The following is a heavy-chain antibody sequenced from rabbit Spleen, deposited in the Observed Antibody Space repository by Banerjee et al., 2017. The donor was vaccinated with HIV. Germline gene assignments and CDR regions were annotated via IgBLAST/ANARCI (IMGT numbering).Heavy chain of an antibody. D-gene: IGHD1-1*01. J-gene: IGHJ4*01. CDR2: INTVTGKS. CDR1: GFSLSSSYW. Sequence: EESGGDLVQPEGSLTLTCTASGFSLSSSYWICWVRQAPGKGLEWIACINTVTGKSVYASWAKGRFIMSRTSSTTVTLQLTSLTAADTATYFCARSGHVRGDYTWDLWGPGTLVTVS. CDR3: ARSGHVRGDYTWDL. V-gene: IGHV1S45*01.